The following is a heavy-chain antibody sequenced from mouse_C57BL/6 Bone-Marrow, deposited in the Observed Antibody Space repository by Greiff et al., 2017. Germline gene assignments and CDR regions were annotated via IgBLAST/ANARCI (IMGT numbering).Heavy chain of an antibody. CDR1: GFTFSSYG. J-gene: IGHJ2*01. Sequence: DVKLVESGGDLVKPGGSLKLSCAASGFTFSSYGMSWVRQTPDKRLEWVATISSGGSYTYYPDSVKGRFTISRDNAKNTLYPQMSSLKSEDTAMYYCARPLDYWGQGTTLTVSS. CDR3: ARPLDY. CDR2: ISSGGSYT. V-gene: IGHV5-6*02.